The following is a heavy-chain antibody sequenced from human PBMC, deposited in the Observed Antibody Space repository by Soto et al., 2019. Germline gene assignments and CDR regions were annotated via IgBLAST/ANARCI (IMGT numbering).Heavy chain of an antibody. CDR3: VSRVSAHFDS. V-gene: IGHV3-23*01. D-gene: IGHD6-13*01. J-gene: IGHJ4*01. Sequence: PGGSLRLSCAASRFTSGFHAMNWVRQAPGEGLEWVSTISSNGENTHYADSVKGRFIISSDNSSNTVALQMNRLRAEDTAVYYCVSRVSAHFDSWGPGTLVTVSS. CDR1: RFTSGFHA. CDR2: ISSNGENT.